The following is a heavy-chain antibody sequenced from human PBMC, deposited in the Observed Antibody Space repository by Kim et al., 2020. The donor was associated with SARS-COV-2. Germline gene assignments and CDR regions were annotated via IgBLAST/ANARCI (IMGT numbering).Heavy chain of an antibody. D-gene: IGHD3-16*01. Sequence: GGSLRLSCAASGFTFSSYAMHWVRQAPGKGLEWVAVISYDGSNKYYVDSVKGRFTISRDNSKNTLYLQMNSLRAEDTAVYYCARGPHDYIWGSSHTLDYWGQGTLVTVSS. CDR1: GFTFSSYA. V-gene: IGHV3-30*04. J-gene: IGHJ4*02. CDR3: ARGPHDYIWGSSHTLDY. CDR2: ISYDGSNK.